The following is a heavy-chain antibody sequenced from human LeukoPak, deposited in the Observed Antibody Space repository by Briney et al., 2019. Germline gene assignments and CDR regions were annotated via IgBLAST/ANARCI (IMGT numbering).Heavy chain of an antibody. D-gene: IGHD3-10*01. CDR3: ARHPMVRGVIVNWFDP. J-gene: IGHJ5*02. V-gene: IGHV4-39*01. Sequence: SETLSLTCTVSGGSISSNNYYWGWIRQPPGKGLEWVGSVYYSGSVSTYYDPSLKSRVTISVDTSKNQFSLRLSSVTAADTAVYYCARHPMVRGVIVNWFDPWGQGTLVTVSS. CDR1: GGSISSNNYY. CDR2: VYYSGSVST.